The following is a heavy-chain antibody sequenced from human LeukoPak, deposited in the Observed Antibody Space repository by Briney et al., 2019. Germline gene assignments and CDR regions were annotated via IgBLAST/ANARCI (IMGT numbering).Heavy chain of an antibody. D-gene: IGHD2-2*02. Sequence: GGSLRLSCAASGFTFSSYGMHWVRQAPGKGLEWVAFIRYDGSNKYYADSVKGRFTIYRDNSKNTLYLQMNSLRAEDTAVYYCAKYGAYCSSTSCYRGYYYYYMDVWGKGTTVTVSS. J-gene: IGHJ6*03. CDR2: IRYDGSNK. V-gene: IGHV3-30*02. CDR3: AKYGAYCSSTSCYRGYYYYYMDV. CDR1: GFTFSSYG.